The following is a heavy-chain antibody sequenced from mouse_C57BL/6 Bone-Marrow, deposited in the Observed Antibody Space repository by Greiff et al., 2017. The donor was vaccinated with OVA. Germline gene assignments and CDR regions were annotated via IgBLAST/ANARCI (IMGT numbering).Heavy chain of an antibody. Sequence: EVQGVESGPELVKPGASVKIPCKASGYTFTDYNMDWVKQSHGKSLEWIGDINPNNGGTIYNQKFKGKATLTVDKSSSTAYMELRSLTSEDTAVYYCARSGAGLLPAWFAYWGQGTLVTVSA. D-gene: IGHD2-3*01. V-gene: IGHV1-18*01. CDR2: INPNNGGT. J-gene: IGHJ3*01. CDR1: GYTFTDYN. CDR3: ARSGAGLLPAWFAY.